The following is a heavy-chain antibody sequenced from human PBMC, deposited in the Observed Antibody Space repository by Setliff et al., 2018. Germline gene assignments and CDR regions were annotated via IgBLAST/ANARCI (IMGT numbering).Heavy chain of an antibody. CDR2: IYYSGST. Sequence: SETLSLTCTVSGGSISSYYWSWIRQPPGKGLEWIGYIYYSGSTNYNPSLKSRVTISVDTSKNQFSLKLSSVTAADTAVYYCASSEWQFLEWGYCYYHMAVWGKGTTVTV. D-gene: IGHD3-3*01. J-gene: IGHJ6*03. CDR3: ASSEWQFLEWGYCYYHMAV. V-gene: IGHV4-59*01. CDR1: GGSISSYY.